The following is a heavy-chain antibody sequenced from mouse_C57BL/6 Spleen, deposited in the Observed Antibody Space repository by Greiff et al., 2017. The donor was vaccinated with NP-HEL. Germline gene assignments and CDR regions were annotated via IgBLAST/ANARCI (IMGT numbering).Heavy chain of an antibody. CDR2: IDPETGGT. J-gene: IGHJ3*01. CDR3: TRWGSLAWFAY. Sequence: VQLQESGAELVRPGASVTLSCKASGYTFTDYEMHWVKQTPVHGLEWIGAIDPETGGTSYNQKFKGKAILTADKSSSTAYMELRSLTSEDCAIYYCTRWGSLAWFAYWGQGTLVTVSA. D-gene: IGHD3-1*01. CDR1: GYTFTDYE. V-gene: IGHV1-15*01.